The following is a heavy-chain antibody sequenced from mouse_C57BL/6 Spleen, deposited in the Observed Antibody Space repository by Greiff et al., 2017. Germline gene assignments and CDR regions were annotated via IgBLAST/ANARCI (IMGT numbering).Heavy chain of an antibody. CDR2: ISYDGSN. CDR3: AREGAAQARFAY. Sequence: EVQLQESGPGLVKPSQSLSLSCSVSGYSITSGYYWYWIRQFPGNKLEWMGYISYDGSNNYNPSLKNRISITRDTSKNQFFLKLTSVTTEDTATYYCAREGAAQARFAYWGQGTLVTVSA. CDR1: GYSITSGYY. V-gene: IGHV3-6*01. J-gene: IGHJ3*01. D-gene: IGHD3-2*02.